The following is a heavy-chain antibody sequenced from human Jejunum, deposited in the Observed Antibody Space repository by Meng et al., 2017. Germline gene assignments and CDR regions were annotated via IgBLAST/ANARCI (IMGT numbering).Heavy chain of an antibody. V-gene: IGHV3-23*01. CDR1: ESTFSAYA. CDR3: AKEPVVFLGKYGMDF. D-gene: IGHD3-22*01. CDR2: ISGSGGIT. J-gene: IGHJ6*02. Sequence: GQCLRLSCALSESTFSAYAMDWVRQAPGKGLEWVSGISGSGGITNYADSVKGRFTISRDNSKNTLYLQMNSPRGEDTAVYYCAKEPVVFLGKYGMDFWGQGTMVTVSS.